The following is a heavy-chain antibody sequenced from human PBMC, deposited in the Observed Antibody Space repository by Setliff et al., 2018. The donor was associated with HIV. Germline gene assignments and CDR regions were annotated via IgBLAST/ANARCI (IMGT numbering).Heavy chain of an antibody. CDR1: GGSISGYY. D-gene: IGHD3-22*01. J-gene: IGHJ4*02. Sequence: PSETLSLTCTVSGGSISGYYWSWIRQPPGKGLEWIGYIYYIGNTNYNPSLKGRVTLSVDTSKNQLSLKLSPVTAADTAVYYCARGRSRYYYDGSGYYVDYWGQGTLVTVSS. V-gene: IGHV4-59*01. CDR3: ARGRSRYYYDGSGYYVDY. CDR2: IYYIGNT.